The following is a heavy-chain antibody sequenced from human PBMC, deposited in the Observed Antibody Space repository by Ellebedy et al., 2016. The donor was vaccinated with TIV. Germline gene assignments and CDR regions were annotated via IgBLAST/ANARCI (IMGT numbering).Heavy chain of an antibody. CDR3: ARDPRDSEYAIFDQ. CDR2: IRQDESEK. V-gene: IGHV3-7*03. Sequence: GGSLRLXXAASGFTFSTYWMGWVRQAPGKGLEWVANIRQDESEKYYVDSVKGRFTIARDNAKNSLYLQMNSLRAEDTAVYYCARDPRDSEYAIFDQWGQGTLVTVSS. CDR1: GFTFSTYW. J-gene: IGHJ4*02. D-gene: IGHD1-26*01.